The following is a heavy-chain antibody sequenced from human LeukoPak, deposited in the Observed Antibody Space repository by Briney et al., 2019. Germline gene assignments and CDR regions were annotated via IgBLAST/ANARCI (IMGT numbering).Heavy chain of an antibody. CDR1: GFTFSSYS. CDR3: ARVLNDILTGPNDY. D-gene: IGHD3-9*01. V-gene: IGHV3-48*04. CDR2: ISSSGSTI. Sequence: GGSLRLSCAASGFTFSSYSMNWVRQAPGKGLEWVSSISSSGSTIYYADSVKGRFTISRDNAKNSLYLQMNSLRAEDTAVYYCARVLNDILTGPNDYWGQGTLVTVSS. J-gene: IGHJ4*02.